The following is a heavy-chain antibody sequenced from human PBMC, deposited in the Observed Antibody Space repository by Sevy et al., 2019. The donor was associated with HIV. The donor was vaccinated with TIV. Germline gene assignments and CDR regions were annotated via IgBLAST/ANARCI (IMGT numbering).Heavy chain of an antibody. J-gene: IGHJ6*02. CDR2: INEDGTEK. CDR1: GFTFSTYW. D-gene: IGHD2-2*01. V-gene: IGHV3-7*01. Sequence: GGSLRLSCAASGFTFSTYWMSWFRQAPGKGLEWVANINEDGTEKCYVDSVKGRFTMSRDKAKSSLYQAMKRLRAEDAAVYYCASDNATVSRRGLRYYYYGTDVWGQGTTVTVSS. CDR3: ASDNATVSRRGLRYYYYGTDV.